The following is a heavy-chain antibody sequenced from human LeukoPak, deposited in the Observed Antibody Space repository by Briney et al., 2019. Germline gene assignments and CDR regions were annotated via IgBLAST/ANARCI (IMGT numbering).Heavy chain of an antibody. CDR1: GYNFTRYW. CDR3: ARGGITRSAPFDY. CDR2: IYPGDSET. D-gene: IGHD1-14*01. Sequence: GESLKISFKGSGYNFTRYWIGWVRQMPGKGLEWMGIIYPGDSETRYSPSFQDQVTISADKSISTAYLQWSSLKASDTTMYYCARGGITRSAPFDYWGQGALVTVSS. V-gene: IGHV5-51*01. J-gene: IGHJ4*02.